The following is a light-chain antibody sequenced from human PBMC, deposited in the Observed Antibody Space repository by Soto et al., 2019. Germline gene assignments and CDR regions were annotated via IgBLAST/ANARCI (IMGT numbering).Light chain of an antibody. CDR2: EVS. J-gene: IGLJ1*01. CDR3: SSYGSSGTSV. Sequence: QSALTQPASVAGSPGQSITISCAGTSSDVGGYDFVSWYQHHPGRAPKLLIYEVSGRPSGVSYRFSGSKSGNTASLIISGRQAENEAYYYCSSYGSSGTSVFGTGTKLTV. CDR1: SSDVGGYDF. V-gene: IGLV2-14*01.